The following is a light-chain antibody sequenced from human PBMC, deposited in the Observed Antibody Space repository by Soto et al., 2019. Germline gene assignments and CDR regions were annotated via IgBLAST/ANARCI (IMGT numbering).Light chain of an antibody. CDR2: DAS. CDR3: QQRSNWIT. J-gene: IGKJ5*01. V-gene: IGKV3-11*01. Sequence: EIVLTQSPATLSLSPGERATLSCRASQSVSSYLAWYQQKPGQAPRLLIYDASNRATGIPARFSGSGSGTDFTLTISSLAPEDFAFYYCQQRSNWITFGQGTRLEIK. CDR1: QSVSSY.